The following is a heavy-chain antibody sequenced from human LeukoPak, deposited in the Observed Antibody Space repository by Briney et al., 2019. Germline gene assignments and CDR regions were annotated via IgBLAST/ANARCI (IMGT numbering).Heavy chain of an antibody. J-gene: IGHJ4*02. CDR1: GFTFSSYW. V-gene: IGHV3-74*01. CDR3: TRGLQGIDY. Sequence: GGSLRLSCAASGFTFSSYWMHWVRQAPGKGLVWVSRINRDGSSTKFADSVKGRFTISRDNAKNTLYLQMNSLRAEDTAVYYCTRGLQGIDYWGQGTLVTVSS. CDR2: INRDGSST. D-gene: IGHD4-11*01.